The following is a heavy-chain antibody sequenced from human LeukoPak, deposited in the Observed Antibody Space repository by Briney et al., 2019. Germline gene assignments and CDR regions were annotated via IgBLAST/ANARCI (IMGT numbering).Heavy chain of an antibody. Sequence: GESLKISCEGSGFTVNTNYMNWVRQGPGKGLEWVSILYGDGTTYYADSVKGRFTISRDSSKNTVYLQMNNLRVDDTAVYYCARDRNSNNWFFFWGQGTLVTVSS. V-gene: IGHV3-66*01. D-gene: IGHD6-13*01. J-gene: IGHJ4*02. CDR3: ARDRNSNNWFFF. CDR2: LYGDGTT. CDR1: GFTVNTNY.